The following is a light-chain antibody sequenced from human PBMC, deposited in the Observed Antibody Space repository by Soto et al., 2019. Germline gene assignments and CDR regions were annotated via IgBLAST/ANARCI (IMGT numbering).Light chain of an antibody. Sequence: SVLTQPASVSGSPGQSITISCTGTSSDVGGYNYVSWYQHHPGKAPKLIIYDVTNRPSGVSNPFSGSKSGNTASLTISGLQPEDEADYYCSSYTTSNTRQIVFGTGTEVTVL. V-gene: IGLV2-14*03. CDR3: SSYTTSNTRQIV. J-gene: IGLJ1*01. CDR2: DVT. CDR1: SSDVGGYNY.